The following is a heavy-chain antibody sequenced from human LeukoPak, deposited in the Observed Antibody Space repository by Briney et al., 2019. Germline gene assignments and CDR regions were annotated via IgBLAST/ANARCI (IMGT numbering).Heavy chain of an antibody. CDR1: GGSVSSGSYY. V-gene: IGHV4-61*01. D-gene: IGHD3-10*01. CDR2: IYYSGSTNGST. CDR3: ARGKGFGENTFDI. Sequence: SETLSLTCTVSGGSVSSGSYYWSWIRQPPGKGLEWIGYIYYSGSTNGSTNYNPSLKSRVTISVDTSKNRFSLNLSSVTAADTAVYYCARGKGFGENTFDIWGQGTMVTVSS. J-gene: IGHJ3*02.